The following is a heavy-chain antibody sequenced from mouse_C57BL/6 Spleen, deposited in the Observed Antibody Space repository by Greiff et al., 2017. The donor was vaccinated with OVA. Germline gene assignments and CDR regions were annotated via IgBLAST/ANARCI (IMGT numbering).Heavy chain of an antibody. Sequence: QVQLQQPGAELVRPGTSVKLSCKASGYTFTSYWMHWVKQRPGQGLEWIGVIDPSDSYTNYNQKFKGKATLTVDTSSSTAYMQLSSLTSDDSAVYYCARFTTVVATRFDYWGQGTTLTVSS. CDR2: IDPSDSYT. J-gene: IGHJ2*01. D-gene: IGHD1-1*01. CDR1: GYTFTSYW. V-gene: IGHV1-59*01. CDR3: ARFTTVVATRFDY.